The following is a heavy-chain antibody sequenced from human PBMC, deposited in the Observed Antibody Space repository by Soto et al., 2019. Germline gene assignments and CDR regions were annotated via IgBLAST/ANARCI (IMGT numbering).Heavy chain of an antibody. V-gene: IGHV4-61*01. J-gene: IGHJ6*02. Sequence: PSETLSLTCTVSGGSVSSGSYYWSWIGQPPGKGLEWIGYIYYSGSTNYNPSLKSRVTISVDTSKNQFSLKLSSVTAADTAVYYCARDRRQRTYYDILTGFYYYGMDVWGQGTTVTVSS. CDR2: IYYSGST. D-gene: IGHD3-9*01. CDR1: GGSVSSGSYY. CDR3: ARDRRQRTYYDILTGFYYYGMDV.